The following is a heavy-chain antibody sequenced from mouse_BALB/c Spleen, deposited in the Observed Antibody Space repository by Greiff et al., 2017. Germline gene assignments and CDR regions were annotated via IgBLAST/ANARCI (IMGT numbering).Heavy chain of an antibody. Sequence: GQVVESGPGLVAPSQSLSITCTVSGFSLTGYGVNWVRQPPGKGLEWLGMIWGDGSTDYNSALKSRLSISKDNSKSQVFLKMNSLQTDDTARYYCARDLSDGYGYFDVWGAGTTVTVSS. D-gene: IGHD2-3*01. CDR3: ARDLSDGYGYFDV. CDR2: IWGDGST. CDR1: GFSLTGYG. J-gene: IGHJ1*01. V-gene: IGHV2-6-7*01.